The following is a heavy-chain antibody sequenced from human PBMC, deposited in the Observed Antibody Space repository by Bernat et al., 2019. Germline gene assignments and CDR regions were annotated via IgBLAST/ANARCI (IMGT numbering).Heavy chain of an antibody. J-gene: IGHJ5*02. Sequence: QVQLVQSGTEVKKPGASVKVSCKASGYTFTGYYMHWVRQAPGQGLEYMGWINPKSGDTHYTQNFQGRVTMTRDTSIRTVYMEVSRLRSDDTAVHFCARDPDVYGDSLTWFDTWGQGTLVAVSS. CDR3: ARDPDVYGDSLTWFDT. CDR2: INPKSGDT. D-gene: IGHD4-17*01. CDR1: GYTFTGYY. V-gene: IGHV1-2*02.